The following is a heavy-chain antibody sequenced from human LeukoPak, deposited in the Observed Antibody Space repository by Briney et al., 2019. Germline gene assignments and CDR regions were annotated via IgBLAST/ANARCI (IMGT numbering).Heavy chain of an antibody. V-gene: IGHV1-69*06. D-gene: IGHD2-2*01. CDR1: GGTFSSYA. CDR2: IIPIFGTA. Sequence: SVKVSCKASGGTFSSYAISWVRQAPGQGLEWMGGIIPIFGTANYAQKFQGRVTITADKSTSTAYMELSSLRSEDTAVYYCASSDPRYCSSTSCYGWFDPWGQGTLVTASS. CDR3: ASSDPRYCSSTSCYGWFDP. J-gene: IGHJ5*02.